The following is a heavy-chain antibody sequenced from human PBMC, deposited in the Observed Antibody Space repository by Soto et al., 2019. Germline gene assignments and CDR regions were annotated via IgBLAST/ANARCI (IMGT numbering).Heavy chain of an antibody. Sequence: SETLSVTCTVAGGSIVNDGYYWGWIRQSPGKGLEWIGYMHYRGTAYYNPSLKSRIIITIDTSKNQFSLNLSSVTAADTAVYFCARYYFDPSITKGPGSNWFGSWGKGTLVTAS. CDR3: ARYYFDPSITKGPGSNWFGS. CDR2: MHYRGTA. J-gene: IGHJ5*01. D-gene: IGHD3-9*01. CDR1: GGSIVNDGYY. V-gene: IGHV4-30-4*01.